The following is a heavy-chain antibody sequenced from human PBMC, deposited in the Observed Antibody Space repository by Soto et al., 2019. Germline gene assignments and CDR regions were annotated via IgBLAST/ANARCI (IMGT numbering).Heavy chain of an antibody. J-gene: IGHJ5*02. CDR3: ARCSLVVVPAPGFDP. V-gene: IGHV4-31*03. CDR1: GGSISSGGYY. CDR2: IYYSGTT. D-gene: IGHD2-2*01. Sequence: PSETLSLTCTVSGGSISSGGYYWSWIRQHPGKGLEGIGYIYYSGTTYYNPSLKSRVTIQVDTSKNQFSLKFSSVSAADTALYYCARCSLVVVPAPGFDPWGRGTLVTVSS.